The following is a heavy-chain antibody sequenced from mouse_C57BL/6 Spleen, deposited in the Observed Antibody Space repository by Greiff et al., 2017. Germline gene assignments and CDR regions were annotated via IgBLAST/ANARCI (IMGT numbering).Heavy chain of an antibody. Sequence: EVQGVESGGGLVQPGGSLSLSCAASGFTFTDYYMSWVRQPPGKALEWLGFIRNKANGYTTEYSASVKGRFTISRDNSQSILYLQMNALRAEDSATYYCARYDGYSYAMDYWGQGTSVTVSS. J-gene: IGHJ4*01. CDR1: GFTFTDYY. V-gene: IGHV7-3*01. D-gene: IGHD2-3*01. CDR2: IRNKANGYTT. CDR3: ARYDGYSYAMDY.